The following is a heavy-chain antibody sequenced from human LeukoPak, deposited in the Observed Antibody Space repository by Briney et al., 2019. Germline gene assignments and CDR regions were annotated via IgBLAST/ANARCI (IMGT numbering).Heavy chain of an antibody. CDR2: ISYDGSNK. D-gene: IGHD3-22*01. V-gene: IGHV3-30-3*01. Sequence: GGSLRLSCAASGFTFSSYAMHWVRQAPGKGLEWVAVISYDGSNKYYADSVKGRFTISRDNSKNTLYLQMNSLRAEDTAVYYCVGYYYDSSGYLDYWGQGTLVTVSS. CDR1: GFTFSSYA. J-gene: IGHJ4*02. CDR3: VGYYYDSSGYLDY.